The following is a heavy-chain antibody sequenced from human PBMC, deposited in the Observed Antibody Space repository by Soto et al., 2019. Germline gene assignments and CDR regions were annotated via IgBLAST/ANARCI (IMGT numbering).Heavy chain of an antibody. Sequence: SVKVSCKASGYTFTSYGISWVRQAPGQRLEWMGWINAYNGNTNYAQKLQGRVTMTTDTSTSTAYMELRSLRSDDTAVYYCARVPLSGSSSGWFDPWGQGTLVTVSS. J-gene: IGHJ5*02. CDR2: INAYNGNT. D-gene: IGHD1-26*01. CDR1: GYTFTSYG. V-gene: IGHV1-18*01. CDR3: ARVPLSGSSSGWFDP.